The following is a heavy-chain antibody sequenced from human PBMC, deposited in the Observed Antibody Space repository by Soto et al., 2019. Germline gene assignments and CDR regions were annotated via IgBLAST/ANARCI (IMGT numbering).Heavy chain of an antibody. V-gene: IGHV3-7*01. J-gene: IGHJ4*02. CDR2: IKQDGSEK. D-gene: IGHD6-13*01. Sequence: GGSLRLSCAASGFTFSSFWMSWVRQAPGKGLEWVANIKQDGSEKYYVDSVKGRFTISRDNAKNSLYLQMNSLRAEDTAVYYCARDRAHSSSWYYFDYWGQGTLVTVSS. CDR3: ARDRAHSSSWYYFDY. CDR1: GFTFSSFW.